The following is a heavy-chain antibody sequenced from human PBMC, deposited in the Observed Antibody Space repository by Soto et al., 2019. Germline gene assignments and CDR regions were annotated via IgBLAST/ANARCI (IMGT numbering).Heavy chain of an antibody. CDR3: ARGTGSGSFLIDY. CDR1: GFPFNYYA. Sequence: QVRLVESGRGVVQPGTSLRLSCAASGFPFNYYAMHWVRQTPDKGLEWLTIISSDGTTIHYVDSEKGRFTISRDNSKSAVYLQMNNVRAEDTAVYYCARGTGSGSFLIDYWGQGTLVTVSS. V-gene: IGHV3-30-3*01. CDR2: ISSDGTTI. J-gene: IGHJ4*02. D-gene: IGHD3-10*01.